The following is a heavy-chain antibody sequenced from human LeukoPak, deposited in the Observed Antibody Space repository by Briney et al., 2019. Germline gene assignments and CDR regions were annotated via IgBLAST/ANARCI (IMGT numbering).Heavy chain of an antibody. Sequence: GGSLILSCAASGFTFSNYWMHWVRQAPGKGLVWVSRINSDGSSTSYADSVKGRFTISRDTAKNTLYLQMNSLRDEDAAVYFCARGGSRPLDYWGQGTLVTVSS. CDR1: GFTFSNYW. V-gene: IGHV3-74*01. CDR2: INSDGSST. CDR3: ARGGSRPLDY. J-gene: IGHJ4*02. D-gene: IGHD3-10*01.